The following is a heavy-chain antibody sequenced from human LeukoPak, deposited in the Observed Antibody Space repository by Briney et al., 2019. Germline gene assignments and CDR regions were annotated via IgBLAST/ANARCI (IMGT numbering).Heavy chain of an antibody. Sequence: SETLSLTCTVSGGSISSYYWSWVRQPPAQGLDWIGYINDSESTNSNPSLKSRVTMSVDTAKNQFSLKLSSVTAADTAVYYCARLKHWNYVADCWGQGTLVTVSS. D-gene: IGHD1-7*01. CDR1: GGSISSYY. V-gene: IGHV4-59*08. J-gene: IGHJ4*02. CDR2: INDSEST. CDR3: ARLKHWNYVADC.